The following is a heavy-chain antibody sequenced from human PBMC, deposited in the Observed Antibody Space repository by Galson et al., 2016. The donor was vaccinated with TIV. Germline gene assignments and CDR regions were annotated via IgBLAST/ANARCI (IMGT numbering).Heavy chain of an antibody. D-gene: IGHD6-6*01. J-gene: IGHJ4*02. CDR1: GFTFGSFA. CDR3: ARDPIISRPDYFDH. CDR2: ISSTGGIT. Sequence: SLRLSCAASGFTFGSFAMHWVRQAPGKGLEWVAVISSTGGITIHADSLEGRFTISRDNSKNTLYLQMNSLRAEDTAIYFCARDPIISRPDYFDHWGQGTLVTVSS. V-gene: IGHV3-30*04.